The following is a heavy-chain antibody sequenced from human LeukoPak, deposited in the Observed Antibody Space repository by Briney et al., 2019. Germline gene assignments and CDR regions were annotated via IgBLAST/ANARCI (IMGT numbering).Heavy chain of an antibody. V-gene: IGHV3-9*01. CDR2: ISWNSGSI. CDR1: GFTFDDSP. J-gene: IGHJ4*02. D-gene: IGHD2-21*02. CDR3: AKHSLAYCGGDCYTPVFDY. Sequence: GGSLRLSRAASGFTFDDSPMHWVRQAPGKGLEWVSGISWNSGSIGYADSVKGRFTISRDNAKNSLYLQMNSLRAEDTALYYCAKHSLAYCGGDCYTPVFDYWGQGTLVTVSS.